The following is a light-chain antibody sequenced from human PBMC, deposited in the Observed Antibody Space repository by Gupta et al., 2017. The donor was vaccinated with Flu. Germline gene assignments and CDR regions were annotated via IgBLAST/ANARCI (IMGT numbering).Light chain of an antibody. CDR3: AAWDDSLNGYV. J-gene: IGLJ1*01. CDR1: SSNVGSNT. CDR2: SNK. Sequence: QSVLTQPPSASGTPGQRVTISCSGSSSNVGSNTVNWYQQLPGTAPKLLICSNKQRPSGVPDRFSGSTSGTSASLAIRGLQSEDEAAYYCAAWDDSLNGYVFGTGTKVTVL. V-gene: IGLV1-44*01.